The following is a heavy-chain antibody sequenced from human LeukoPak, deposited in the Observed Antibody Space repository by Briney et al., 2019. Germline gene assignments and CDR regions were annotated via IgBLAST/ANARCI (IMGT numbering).Heavy chain of an antibody. V-gene: IGHV1-69*05. Sequence: GASVKVSCKASGGTFSSYAISWVRQAPGQGLEWMGGIIPIFGTANYAQKFQGRVTITTDESTSTAYMELSSLRSEDTAVYYCARGVVPTLYYYYYMDVWGKGTTVTVSS. CDR1: GGTFSSYA. CDR3: ARGVVPTLYYYYYMDV. CDR2: IIPIFGTA. J-gene: IGHJ6*03. D-gene: IGHD2-21*01.